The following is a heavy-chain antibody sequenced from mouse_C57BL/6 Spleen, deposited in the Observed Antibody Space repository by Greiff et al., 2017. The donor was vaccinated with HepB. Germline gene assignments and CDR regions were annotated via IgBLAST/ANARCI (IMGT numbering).Heavy chain of an antibody. CDR1: GFTFSSYT. J-gene: IGHJ1*03. CDR2: ISGGGGNT. D-gene: IGHD1-1*02. CDR3: ARLGGYYWYFDV. V-gene: IGHV5-9*01. Sequence: EVQVVESGGGLVKPGGSLKLSCAASGFTFSSYTMSWVRQTPEKRLEWVATISGGGGNTYYPDSVKGRFTISRDNAKNTLYLQMSSLRSEDTALYYCARLGGYYWYFDVWGTGTTVTVSS.